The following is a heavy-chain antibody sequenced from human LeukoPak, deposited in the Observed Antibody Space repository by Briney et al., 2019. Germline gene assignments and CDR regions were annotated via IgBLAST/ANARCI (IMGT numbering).Heavy chain of an antibody. CDR3: AKDIHDSSGTAFDI. CDR2: ISWNSGSI. Sequence: GGSLRLSCAASGLTFDDYAMHWVRQAPGKGLEWVSGISWNSGSIGYADSVKGRFTISRDNAKNSLYLQMNSLRAEDTALYYCAKDIHDSSGTAFDIWGQGTMVTVSS. J-gene: IGHJ3*02. D-gene: IGHD6-19*01. CDR1: GLTFDDYA. V-gene: IGHV3-9*01.